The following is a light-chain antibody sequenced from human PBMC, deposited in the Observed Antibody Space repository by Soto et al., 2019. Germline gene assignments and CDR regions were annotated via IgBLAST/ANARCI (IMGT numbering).Light chain of an antibody. CDR1: SSDVGGYNY. CDR3: CSYAGSYTLV. V-gene: IGLV2-11*01. J-gene: IGLJ2*01. Sequence: QSALTQPRSVSGSPGQSVTISCTGTSSDVGGYNYVSWYQQHPGKAPKLMIYDVSKRPSGVPDRFSGSKSGNTASLTISGLQAQDEADYYCCSYAGSYTLVLGGGTKLPVL. CDR2: DVS.